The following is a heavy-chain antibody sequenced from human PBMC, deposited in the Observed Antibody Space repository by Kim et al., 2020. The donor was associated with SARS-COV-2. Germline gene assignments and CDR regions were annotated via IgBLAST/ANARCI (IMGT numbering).Heavy chain of an antibody. CDR1: GFTFSNAW. CDR2: IKSKTDGGTT. CDR3: TTDLPRAVILTGYHFDY. D-gene: IGHD3-9*01. Sequence: GGSLRLSCAASGFTFSNAWMSWVRQAPGKGLEWVGRIKSKTDGGTTDYAAPVKGRFTISRDDSKNTLYLQMNSLKTEDTAVYYCTTDLPRAVILTGYHFDYWGQGTLVTVSS. V-gene: IGHV3-15*01. J-gene: IGHJ4*02.